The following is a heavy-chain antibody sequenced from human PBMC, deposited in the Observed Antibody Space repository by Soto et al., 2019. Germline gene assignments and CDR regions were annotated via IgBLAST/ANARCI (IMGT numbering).Heavy chain of an antibody. CDR3: ARRSGYSGSYLWSW. J-gene: IGHJ4*02. V-gene: IGHV4-39*01. Sequence: QLQLQESGPGLVKPSETLSLTCTVSGGSISSSSYYWGWIRQPPGKGLEWIGSIYYSGSTYYNPSLKSRVTISVDTSKNQCSLKLSSVTAADTAVYYCARRSGYSGSYLWSWWGQGTLVTVSS. CDR1: GGSISSSSYY. CDR2: IYYSGST. D-gene: IGHD1-26*01.